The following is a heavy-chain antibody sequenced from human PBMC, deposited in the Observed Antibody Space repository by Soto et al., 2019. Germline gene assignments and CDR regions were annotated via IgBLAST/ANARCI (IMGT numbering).Heavy chain of an antibody. J-gene: IGHJ6*02. Sequence: PGGSLRLSCAASGFTVSSNYMSWVRQAPGKGLEWVSVIYSGGSTYYADSVKGRFTISRDNSKNTLYLQMNSLRAEDTAVYYCARDRLAVAGTFGSLTYYYYYGMDVWGQGTTVTVSS. CDR1: GFTVSSNY. D-gene: IGHD6-19*01. CDR3: ARDRLAVAGTFGSLTYYYYYGMDV. CDR2: IYSGGST. V-gene: IGHV3-66*01.